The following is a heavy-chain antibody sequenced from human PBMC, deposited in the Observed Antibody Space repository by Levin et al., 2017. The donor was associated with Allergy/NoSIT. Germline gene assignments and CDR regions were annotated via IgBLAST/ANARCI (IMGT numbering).Heavy chain of an antibody. CDR2: IYSGGST. V-gene: IGHV3-53*01. CDR3: ARYMKWLARLSPGDYFDY. Sequence: GESLKISCAASGFTVSSNYMSWVRQAPGKGLEWVSVIYSGGSTYYADSVKGRFTISRDNSKNTLYLQMNSLRAEDTAVYYCARYMKWLARLSPGDYFDYWGQGTLVTVSS. D-gene: IGHD6-19*01. CDR1: GFTVSSNY. J-gene: IGHJ4*02.